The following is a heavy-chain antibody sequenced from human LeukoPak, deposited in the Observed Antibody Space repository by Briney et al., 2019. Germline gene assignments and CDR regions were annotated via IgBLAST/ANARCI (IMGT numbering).Heavy chain of an antibody. CDR3: ARVFSDYDILTGYSPGYNWFDP. CDR2: IIPIFGTA. J-gene: IGHJ5*02. V-gene: IGHV1-69*13. Sequence: GASVKVSCKASGGTFSSYAISWVRQAPGQGLEWMGGIIPIFGTANYAQKFQGRVTITADESTSTAYMELSSLRSEDTAVYYCARVFSDYDILTGYSPGYNWFDPWGQGTLVTVSS. CDR1: GGTFSSYA. D-gene: IGHD3-9*01.